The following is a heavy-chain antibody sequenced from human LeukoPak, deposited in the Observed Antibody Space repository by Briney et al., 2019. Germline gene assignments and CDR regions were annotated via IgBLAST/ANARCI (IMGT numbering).Heavy chain of an antibody. CDR1: GGTFSSYA. Sequence: GASVKVSCKASGGTFSSYAISWVRQAPGQGLEWMGGIIPIFGTANYAQKFQGRVTITADKSTSTAYMELSSLRSEDTAVYYCARGDTTVTTFDYWGQGTLVTVSS. D-gene: IGHD4-17*01. CDR3: ARGDTTVTTFDY. CDR2: IIPIFGTA. V-gene: IGHV1-69*06. J-gene: IGHJ4*02.